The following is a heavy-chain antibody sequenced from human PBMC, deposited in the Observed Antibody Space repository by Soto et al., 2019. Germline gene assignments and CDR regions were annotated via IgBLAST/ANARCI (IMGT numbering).Heavy chain of an antibody. CDR3: ATSGGLRFLEWLQPTGDQTDY. CDR1: GFTFSSYS. Sequence: GSLRLSCAASGFTFSSYSMNWVRQAPGKGLEWVSSISSSSSYIYYADSVKGRFTISRDNAKNSLYLQMNSLRAEDTAVYYCATSGGLRFLEWLQPTGDQTDYWGQGTLVTVSS. CDR2: ISSSSSYI. J-gene: IGHJ4*02. D-gene: IGHD3-3*01. V-gene: IGHV3-21*01.